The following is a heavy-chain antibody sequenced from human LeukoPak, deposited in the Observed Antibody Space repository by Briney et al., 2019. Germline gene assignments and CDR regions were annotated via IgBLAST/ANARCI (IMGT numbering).Heavy chain of an antibody. CDR2: MYSGGDT. Sequence: PGGSLRLSCAASGFTVSDNYMSWVRQAPGKGLEWVSVMYSGGDTYYAAPATGRFTFSRDISKNMLYLQMNGLRTEDTAMYYCARDAPRVPAAGVLPSWGQGTLVTVSS. V-gene: IGHV3-53*01. J-gene: IGHJ5*02. CDR1: GFTVSDNY. CDR3: ARDAPRVPAAGVLPS. D-gene: IGHD6-13*01.